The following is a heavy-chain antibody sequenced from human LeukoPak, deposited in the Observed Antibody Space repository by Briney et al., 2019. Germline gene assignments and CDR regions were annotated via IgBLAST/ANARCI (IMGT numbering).Heavy chain of an antibody. D-gene: IGHD3-16*01. CDR2: IYYSGTT. CDR1: GGSISSYY. V-gene: IGHV4-59*01. CDR3: ASSAFGGGNVGY. J-gene: IGHJ4*02. Sequence: SETLSLTCTVSGGSISSYYWSWIRQPPGKGLEWIGYIYYSGTTNYNPSLKSRVTISVATSKNQFSLKLSSVTAADTAVYYCASSAFGGGNVGYWGQGTLVTVSS.